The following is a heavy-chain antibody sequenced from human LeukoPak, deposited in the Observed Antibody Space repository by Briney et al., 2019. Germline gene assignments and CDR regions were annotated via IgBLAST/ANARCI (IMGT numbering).Heavy chain of an antibody. CDR3: ARGDSSSDAFDI. J-gene: IGHJ3*02. CDR2: IYYSGST. Sequence: PSETLSLTCTVSGGSISSGDYYWSWIRQPPGKGLEWIGYIYYSGSTYYNPSLKSRVTISVDTSKNQFSLKLSSVTAADTAVYYCARGDSSSDAFDIWGQGTMVTVSS. CDR1: GGSISSGDYY. V-gene: IGHV4-30-4*08. D-gene: IGHD6-19*01.